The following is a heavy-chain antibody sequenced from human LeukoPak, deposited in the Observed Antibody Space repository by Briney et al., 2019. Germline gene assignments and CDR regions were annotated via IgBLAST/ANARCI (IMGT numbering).Heavy chain of an antibody. CDR3: ASDVLRYFDWSFDY. V-gene: IGHV3-23*01. CDR2: ISGSGGST. D-gene: IGHD3-9*01. CDR1: GFTFSSYA. J-gene: IGHJ4*02. Sequence: GGSLRLSCAASGFTFSSYAMSWVRQAPGKGREWVSAISGSGGSTYYADSVKGRFTISRDNSKIPPDLQLYSLRAEDTAVSYCASDVLRYFDWSFDYWGQGTLVTVSS.